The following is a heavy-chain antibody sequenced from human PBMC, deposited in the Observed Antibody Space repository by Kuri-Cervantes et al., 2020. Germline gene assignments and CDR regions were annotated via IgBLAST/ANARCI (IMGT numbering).Heavy chain of an antibody. D-gene: IGHD3-9*01. CDR3: AIRGAGFPYYYYGMDV. V-gene: IGHV4-39*01. Sequence: AGLLCLTCTVSGGSISSSSYYWGWIRQPPGKGLEWIGRIYYSGSTYYNPSLKSRVTISVDTSKNQFSLKLSSVTAADTAVYYCAIRGAGFPYYYYGMDVWGQGTTVTVSS. CDR1: GGSISSSSYY. J-gene: IGHJ6*02. CDR2: IYYSGST.